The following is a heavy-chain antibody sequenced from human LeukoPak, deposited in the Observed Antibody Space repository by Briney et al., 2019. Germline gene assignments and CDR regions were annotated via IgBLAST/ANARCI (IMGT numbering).Heavy chain of an antibody. D-gene: IGHD2-21*02. CDR3: ARGGFYCGDDCYVDY. J-gene: IGHJ4*02. Sequence: PSETLSLTCAVYGGSLSYYYWSWISQPPEKGLEWIGEINRSGSTNYNPSLKSRVSISVDTSKNQFSLKLSSVTAADTAVYYCARGGFYCGDDCYVDYWGQGTLVTVSS. CDR1: GGSLSYYY. CDR2: INRSGST. V-gene: IGHV4-34*01.